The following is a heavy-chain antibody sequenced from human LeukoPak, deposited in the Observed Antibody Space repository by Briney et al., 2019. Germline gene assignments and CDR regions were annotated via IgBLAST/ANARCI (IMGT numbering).Heavy chain of an antibody. J-gene: IGHJ4*02. CDR1: GFTFSNYA. CDR2: INSDGSST. D-gene: IGHD3-3*01. Sequence: GGSLRLSCAASGFTFSNYAMRWVRQAPGKGLVWVSRINSDGSSTSYADSVKGRFTISRDNAKNTLYLQMNSLRAEDTAVYSCARDPAPYYDFWSGHSLFDYWGRGTLVAVSS. CDR3: ARDPAPYYDFWSGHSLFDY. V-gene: IGHV3-74*01.